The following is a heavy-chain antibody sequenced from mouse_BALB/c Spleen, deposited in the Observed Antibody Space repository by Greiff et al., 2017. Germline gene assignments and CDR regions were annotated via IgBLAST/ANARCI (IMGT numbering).Heavy chain of an antibody. CDR1: GYTFTDYN. D-gene: IGHD2-2*01. CDR2: IYPYNGGT. CDR3: ARAGYGYAMDY. V-gene: IGHV1S29*02. J-gene: IGHJ4*01. Sequence: EVQLQQSGAELVKPGASVKISCKASGYTFTDYNMHWVKQRHGQGLEWIGYIYPYNGGTSYNQKFKGKATLTVDNSSSTAYMELRSLTSEDSAVYYCARAGYGYAMDYWGQGTSVTVSS.